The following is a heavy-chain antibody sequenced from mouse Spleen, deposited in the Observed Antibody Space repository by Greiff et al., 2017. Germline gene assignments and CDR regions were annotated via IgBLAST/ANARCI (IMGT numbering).Heavy chain of an antibody. D-gene: IGHD4-1*01. CDR3: ARGGTNWGYFDV. Sequence: EVKLVESGGGLVKPGGSLKLSCAASGFTFSDYGMAWVRQAPGKGPEWVAFISNLAYSIYYADTVTGRFTISRENAKNTLYLEMSSLRSEDTAMYYCARGGTNWGYFDVWGAGTTVTVSS. J-gene: IGHJ1*01. V-gene: IGHV5-15*04. CDR2: ISNLAYSI. CDR1: GFTFSDYG.